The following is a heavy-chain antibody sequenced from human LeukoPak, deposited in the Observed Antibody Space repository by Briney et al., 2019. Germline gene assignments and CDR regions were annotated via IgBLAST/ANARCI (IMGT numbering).Heavy chain of an antibody. Sequence: SETLSLTCTVSGGSISSYYWSWIRQPPGKGLEWIGYIYYSGSTNYNPSLKSRVTISVDTSKNQFSLKLSSVTAADTAVYYCARTYSSSAPDYWGQGTLVTVSS. CDR3: ARTYSSSAPDY. CDR2: IYYSGST. CDR1: GGSISSYY. J-gene: IGHJ4*02. D-gene: IGHD6-13*01. V-gene: IGHV4-59*01.